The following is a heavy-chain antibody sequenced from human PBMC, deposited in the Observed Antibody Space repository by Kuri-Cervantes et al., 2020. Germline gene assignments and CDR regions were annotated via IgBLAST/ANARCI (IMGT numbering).Heavy chain of an antibody. D-gene: IGHD6-19*01. CDR3: ARAGTSSGWAYWYFDL. Sequence: SVKVSCKASGGTFSSYAISWVRQAPGQGLEWMGGIIPIFGTANYAQKFQGRVTITTDESTSTAYMELSSLRSEDTAVYYCARAGTSSGWAYWYFDLWGRGTLVTVSS. CDR2: IIPIFGTA. V-gene: IGHV1-69*05. J-gene: IGHJ2*01. CDR1: GGTFSSYA.